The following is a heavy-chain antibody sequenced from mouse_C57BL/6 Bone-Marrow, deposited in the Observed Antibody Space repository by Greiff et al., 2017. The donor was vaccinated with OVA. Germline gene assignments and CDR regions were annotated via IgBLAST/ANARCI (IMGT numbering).Heavy chain of an antibody. Sequence: QVQLQQPGAELVRPGTSVKLSCKASGYTFTSYWMHWVKQRPGQGLEWIGVIDPSDSYTNYNQKFKGKATLTVDTSSSTAYMQLSSLTSEDSAVYYCASDGSRYWGQGTTLTVSS. CDR2: IDPSDSYT. CDR1: GYTFTSYW. CDR3: ASDGSRY. J-gene: IGHJ2*01. D-gene: IGHD1-1*01. V-gene: IGHV1-59*01.